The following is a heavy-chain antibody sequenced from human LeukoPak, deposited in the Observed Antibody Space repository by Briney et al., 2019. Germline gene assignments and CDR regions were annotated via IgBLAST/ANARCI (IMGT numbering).Heavy chain of an antibody. J-gene: IGHJ4*02. CDR2: ISGSGGST. CDR3: ANTGRGGVDY. Sequence: PGGCLRLSCAPSGFTFSIYAMSWVRHAPGKWLGWVAAISGSGGSTYYADSGKGRFTISRDNSKNTQYLQVKSLRADDRAVYHCANTGRGGVDYWGKGTLVTVSS. D-gene: IGHD3-16*01. CDR1: GFTFSIYA. V-gene: IGHV3-23*01.